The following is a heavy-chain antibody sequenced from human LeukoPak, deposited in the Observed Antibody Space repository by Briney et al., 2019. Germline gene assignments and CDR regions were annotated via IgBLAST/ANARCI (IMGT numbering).Heavy chain of an antibody. J-gene: IGHJ6*02. Sequence: ASVKVSCKASGYTFTSYGISWVRQAPGQGLEWMGGIIPIFGTANYAQKFQGRVTITADESTSTAYMELSSLRSEDTAVYHCARASGYYSDYYYYGMDVWGQGTTVTVSS. CDR2: IIPIFGTA. V-gene: IGHV1-69*13. CDR1: GYTFTSYG. CDR3: ARASGYYSDYYYYGMDV. D-gene: IGHD3-22*01.